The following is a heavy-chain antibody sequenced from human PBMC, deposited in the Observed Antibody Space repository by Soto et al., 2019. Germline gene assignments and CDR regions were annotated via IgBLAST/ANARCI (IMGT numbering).Heavy chain of an antibody. V-gene: IGHV4-59*08. CDR1: GDSMNDYY. CDR3: ATTYGASSGYFHH. D-gene: IGHD2-15*01. CDR2: IYYNGAT. Sequence: QVQLRESGPGLVKPSETLSLTCTVSGDSMNDYYWSWIRQSPGKGLELIGFIYYNGATSFNPSLQSRVALSIDTSRNQSSLKLMSVTAADKAVYYCATTYGASSGYFHHWGQGTLVTVSS. J-gene: IGHJ1*01.